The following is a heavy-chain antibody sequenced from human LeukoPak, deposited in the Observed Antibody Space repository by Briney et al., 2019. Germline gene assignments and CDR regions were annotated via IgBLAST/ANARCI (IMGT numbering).Heavy chain of an antibody. D-gene: IGHD3-9*01. V-gene: IGHV3-9*01. CDR2: ISWNSGSI. CDR3: AKDQYYDILTGDFDY. J-gene: IGHJ4*02. Sequence: GGSLRLSCAASGFTFDDYAMHWVRQAPGKGLEWVSGISWNSGSIGYADSVKGRFTISRDNAKNSLYLQMNSLRAEDTALYYCAKDQYYDILTGDFDYWGKGTLVTVSS. CDR1: GFTFDDYA.